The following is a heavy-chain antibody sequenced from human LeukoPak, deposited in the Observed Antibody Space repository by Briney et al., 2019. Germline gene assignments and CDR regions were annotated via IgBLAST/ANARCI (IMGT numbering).Heavy chain of an antibody. CDR1: GGSFSGYY. J-gene: IGHJ3*02. Sequence: SETLSLTCAVYGGSFSGYYWSWIRQPPGKGLEWIGEINHSGSTNYNPSLKSRVTISVDTSKNQFSLKLSSVTAADTAVYYCARSTMVRGVIITGHDAFDIWGQGTKVTVSS. CDR3: ARSTMVRGVIITGHDAFDI. D-gene: IGHD3-10*01. V-gene: IGHV4-34*01. CDR2: INHSGST.